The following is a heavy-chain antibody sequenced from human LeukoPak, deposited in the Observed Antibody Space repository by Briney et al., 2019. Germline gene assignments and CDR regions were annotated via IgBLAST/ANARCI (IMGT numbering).Heavy chain of an antibody. D-gene: IGHD6-19*01. V-gene: IGHV4-59*08. CDR3: ARSYAVAGFDY. Sequence: SETLSLTCTVSGGSISSYYWSWIRQPPGKGLEWIGYIYYSGSTNYNPSLKSRVPISVDTSKNQLSLKLSSVTAADTAVYYCARSYAVAGFDYWGQGTLVTVSS. J-gene: IGHJ4*02. CDR2: IYYSGST. CDR1: GGSISSYY.